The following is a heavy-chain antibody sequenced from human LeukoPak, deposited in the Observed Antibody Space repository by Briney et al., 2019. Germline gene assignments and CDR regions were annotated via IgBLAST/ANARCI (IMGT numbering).Heavy chain of an antibody. D-gene: IGHD6-19*01. J-gene: IGHJ5*02. CDR1: GYSISSGYY. CDR2: IYHSGST. Sequence: SETLSLTCTVSGYSISSGYYWGWIRQPPGKGLEWIGSIYHSGSTNYNPSLQSRVTLSLDMSKNQFFLKMNSLTAADTAVYYCARGALAGASSWFDPWGQGTLVTVSS. CDR3: ARGALAGASSWFDP. V-gene: IGHV4-38-2*02.